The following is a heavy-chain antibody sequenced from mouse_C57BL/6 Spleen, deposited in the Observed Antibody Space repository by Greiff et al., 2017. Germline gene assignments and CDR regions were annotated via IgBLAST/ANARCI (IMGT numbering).Heavy chain of an antibody. CDR3: ARRGAYAMDY. J-gene: IGHJ4*01. V-gene: IGHV1-50*01. CDR2: IDPSDSYT. CDR1: GYTFTSYW. Sequence: QVQLKESGAELVKPGASVKLSCKASGYTFTSYWMQWVKQRPGQGLEWIGEIDPSDSYTNYNQKFKGKATLTVDPSSSTAYMQLSSLTSEDSAVYYCARRGAYAMDYWGQGTSVTVSS.